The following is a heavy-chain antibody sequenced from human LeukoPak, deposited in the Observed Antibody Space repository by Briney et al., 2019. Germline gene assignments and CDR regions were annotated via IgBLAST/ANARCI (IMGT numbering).Heavy chain of an antibody. CDR1: GFTFSSYG. V-gene: IGHV3-33*01. D-gene: IGHD6-13*01. Sequence: GGSLRLSCAASGFTFSSYGMHWVRQAPGKGLEWVAVIWYDGSNKYYADSVKGRFTISRDNSKNTLYLQMDSLRAEDTAVYYCARDEVSVGPLWQQLVDDYYGMDVWGQGTTVTVSS. J-gene: IGHJ6*02. CDR3: ARDEVSVGPLWQQLVDDYYGMDV. CDR2: IWYDGSNK.